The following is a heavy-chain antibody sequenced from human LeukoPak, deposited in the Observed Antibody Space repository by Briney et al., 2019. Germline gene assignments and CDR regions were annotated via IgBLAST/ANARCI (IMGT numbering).Heavy chain of an antibody. CDR1: GFAFGSYY. CDR3: VRGHYADY. J-gene: IGHJ4*02. V-gene: IGHV3-7*01. Sequence: PGGSLRLSCAASGFAFGSYYMNWVRQAPGKGLEWVANIKPDGSEENYVDSVRGRFTTSRDNAKNSVYLQMNSLRADDTALYYCVRGHYADYTSQGTLVTVPS. CDR2: IKPDGSEE.